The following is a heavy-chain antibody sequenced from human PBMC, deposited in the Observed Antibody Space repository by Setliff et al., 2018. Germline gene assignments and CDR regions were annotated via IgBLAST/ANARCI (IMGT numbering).Heavy chain of an antibody. V-gene: IGHV1-69*05. D-gene: IGHD3-22*01. CDR1: GATFSNYP. J-gene: IGHJ4*02. CDR3: ARGHSRTYYYDSSGSHYFDY. CDR2: IIPILGTA. Sequence: SVKVSCKTSGATFSNYPISWVRQAPGQGLEWMGGIIPILGTARYAQRFQGRATITTDESTSAAYMELSSLRSEDTAIYYCARGHSRTYYYDSSGSHYFDYWGQGTLVTVSS.